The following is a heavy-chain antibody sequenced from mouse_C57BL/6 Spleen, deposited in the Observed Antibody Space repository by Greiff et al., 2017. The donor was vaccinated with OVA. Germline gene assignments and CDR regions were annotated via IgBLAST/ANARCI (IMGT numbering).Heavy chain of an antibody. CDR2: INPYNGGT. V-gene: IGHV1-19*01. Sequence: EVQLQQSGPVLVKPGASVKMSCKASGYTFTDYYMNWVKQSHGKSLEWIGVINPYNGGTSYNQKFKGKATLTVDKSSSTAYMELNSLTDEDSAVDYGARSGGGSSGLAMDYWGQGTSVTVSS. CDR1: GYTFTDYY. D-gene: IGHD1-3*01. CDR3: ARSGGGSSGLAMDY. J-gene: IGHJ4*01.